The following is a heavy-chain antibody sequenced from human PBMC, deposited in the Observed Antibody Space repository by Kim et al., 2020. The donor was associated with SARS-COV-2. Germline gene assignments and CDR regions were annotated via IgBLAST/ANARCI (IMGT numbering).Heavy chain of an antibody. V-gene: IGHV3-21*01. Sequence: GGSLRLSCAASGFTFSSYSMNWVRQAPGKGLEWVSSISSSSSYIYYADSVKGRFTISRDNAKNSLYLQMNSLRAEDTAVYYCARDPFDWLFDYYYGMDVWGQGTTVTVSS. CDR3: ARDPFDWLFDYYYGMDV. CDR2: ISSSSSYI. CDR1: GFTFSSYS. D-gene: IGHD3-9*01. J-gene: IGHJ6*02.